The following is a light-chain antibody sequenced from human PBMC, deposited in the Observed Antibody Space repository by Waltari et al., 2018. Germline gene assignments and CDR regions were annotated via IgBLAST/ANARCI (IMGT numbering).Light chain of an antibody. V-gene: IGKV3-11*01. J-gene: IGKJ5*01. CDR3: QQRGNWIT. Sequence: EIVLTQSPGTLSLSPGERATLSCRASQSVHNYLAWYQQKPGQAPRLLIYNALHRATGIPARFSGSGSGTDFTLTISRLQPEDFGVYYGQQRGNWITFGQGTRLEIK. CDR1: QSVHNY. CDR2: NAL.